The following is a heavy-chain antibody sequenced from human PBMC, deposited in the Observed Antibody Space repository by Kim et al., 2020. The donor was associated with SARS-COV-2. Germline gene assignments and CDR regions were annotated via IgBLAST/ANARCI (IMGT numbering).Heavy chain of an antibody. CDR3: VRASDS. J-gene: IGHJ4*02. CDR2: IYSIGNP. V-gene: IGHV4-39*07. Sequence: IYSIGNPDYSPSLKSRVTISVDTSKGQFSLKVNSVTAADTAIYYCVRASDSWGQGTLVTVSS.